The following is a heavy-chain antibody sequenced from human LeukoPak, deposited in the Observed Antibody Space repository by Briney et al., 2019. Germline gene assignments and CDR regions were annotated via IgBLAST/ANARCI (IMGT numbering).Heavy chain of an antibody. J-gene: IGHJ4*02. D-gene: IGHD6-6*01. CDR1: GYTFTNYY. CDR3: ARVDSSSGFDY. CDR2: INPSGGST. V-gene: IGHV1-46*01. Sequence: ASVKVSCKASGYTFTNYYMHWVRQAPGQGLEWMGMINPSGGSTTYAQKFQGRVTMTRDTSTSTVYMELSSLRSEDTAVYYCARVDSSSGFDYWGQGTLVTVSS.